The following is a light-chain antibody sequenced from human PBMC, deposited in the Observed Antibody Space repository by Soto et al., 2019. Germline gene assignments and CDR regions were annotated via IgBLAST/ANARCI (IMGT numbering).Light chain of an antibody. CDR1: QSVSSY. CDR3: QQYSSWPPLYT. J-gene: IGKJ2*01. Sequence: EIVMTQSPATLSVSPGERATLSCRASQSVSSYLAWYQQKPGLPPRLLIYDASTRATGIPDRFSGSGSGTAFTLTISSLQSADVAVYYCQQYSSWPPLYTFGRGPKLEIK. CDR2: DAS. V-gene: IGKV3-15*01.